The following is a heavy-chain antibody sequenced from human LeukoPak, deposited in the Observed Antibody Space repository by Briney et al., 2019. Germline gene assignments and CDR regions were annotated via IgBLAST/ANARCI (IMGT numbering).Heavy chain of an antibody. CDR1: GYTLTDYY. CDR3: AREAIPSAATRYYFDY. V-gene: IGHV1-2*02. J-gene: IGHJ4*02. CDR2: INPKSGVT. D-gene: IGHD2-15*01. Sequence: GASVKVSCKASGYTLTDYYIHWVRQAPGQGLEWMGWINPKSGVTQFAQKFQGRVTMPRDTSSSTAYMDVNSLRSDDTAVYYCAREAIPSAATRYYFDYWGQGTLVTVSS.